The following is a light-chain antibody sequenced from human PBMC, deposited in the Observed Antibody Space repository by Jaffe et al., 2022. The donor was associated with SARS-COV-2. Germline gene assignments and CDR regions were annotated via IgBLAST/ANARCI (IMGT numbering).Light chain of an antibody. CDR2: DVF. CDR1: SSDIGVSNY. J-gene: IGLJ1*01. CDR3: SSYTTISTYV. Sequence: QSALTQPASVSGSPGQSITISCTGTSSDIGVSNYVSWYQQQPGKAPRLIIYDVFNRPSGVSSRFSGSKSGNTASLTISGLQAEDETDYYCSSYTTISTYVFGTGTRVTVL. V-gene: IGLV2-14*01.